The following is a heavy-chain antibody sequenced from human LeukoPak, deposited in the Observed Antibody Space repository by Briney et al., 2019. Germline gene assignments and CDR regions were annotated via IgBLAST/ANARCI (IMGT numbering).Heavy chain of an antibody. J-gene: IGHJ4*02. CDR2: IYPRDGST. CDR1: GYTFTSYD. CDR3: ARDQEGFDY. Sequence: GASVKVSCKAYGYTFTSYDINWVRQAPGQGLEWMGMIYPRDGSTSYAQKFQGRVTVTRDTSTSTVHMELSGLRSEDTAVYYCARDQEGFDYWGQGTLVTVSS. V-gene: IGHV1-46*01.